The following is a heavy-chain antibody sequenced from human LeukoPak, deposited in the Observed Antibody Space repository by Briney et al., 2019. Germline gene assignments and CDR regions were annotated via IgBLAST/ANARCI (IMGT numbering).Heavy chain of an antibody. D-gene: IGHD1-7*01. Sequence: SETLSLTCTVSSGSINFYYWSWIRQTPGKGLEWIGYIYYRGSTNYNPSLKSRVTISVDTPKNQFSLNLSSVTAADTAIYYCARTTGNYGYYSDYWGQGAQVTVSS. CDR2: IYYRGST. CDR1: SGSINFYY. J-gene: IGHJ4*02. V-gene: IGHV4-59*01. CDR3: ARTTGNYGYYSDY.